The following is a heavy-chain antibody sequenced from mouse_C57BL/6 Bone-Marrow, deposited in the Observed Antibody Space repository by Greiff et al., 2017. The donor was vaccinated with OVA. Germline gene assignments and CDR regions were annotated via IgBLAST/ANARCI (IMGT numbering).Heavy chain of an antibody. J-gene: IGHJ4*01. CDR2: ISSGGSYT. V-gene: IGHV5-6*01. Sequence: EVQLQQSGGDLVKPGGSLKLSCTASGFTFSSYGMSWVRQTPDKRLEWVATISSGGSYTYYPDSVKGRFTISRDNAKNTLYLQMSSLKSEDTAMYYCAIYYGYDPYYAMDYWGQGTSVTVSS. D-gene: IGHD2-2*01. CDR1: GFTFSSYG. CDR3: AIYYGYDPYYAMDY.